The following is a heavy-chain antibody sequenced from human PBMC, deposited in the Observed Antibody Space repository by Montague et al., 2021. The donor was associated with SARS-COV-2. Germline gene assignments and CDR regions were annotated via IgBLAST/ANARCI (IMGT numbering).Heavy chain of an antibody. CDR2: FLPTVGS. D-gene: IGHD4-11*01. Sequence: SETLSLTCIVSRDSITNSHWGWGRQPPGKGMEWMTYFLPTVGSNHNPSLRSRSTTSVDTAKNQFALRLRVVTAADSARYFCTRVPAVTKVSVETIDFWGHGILVTVSS. CDR1: RDSITNSH. V-gene: IGHV4-59*01. J-gene: IGHJ4*01. CDR3: TRVPAVTKVSVETIDF.